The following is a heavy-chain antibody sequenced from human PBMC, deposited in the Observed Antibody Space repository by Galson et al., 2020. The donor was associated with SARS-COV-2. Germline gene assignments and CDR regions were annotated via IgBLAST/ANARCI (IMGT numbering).Heavy chain of an antibody. CDR1: GYSIRSGFY. J-gene: IGHJ6*03. Sequence: SETLSLTCAASGYSIRSGFYWGWIRQPPGEGRRWIGTIYHDGTTYYNPSLKSRVTISVDTSKNQFSLKLSSVTAADTAVYYCARRSGFYDGRGSRYYMDVWGQGTTVTVSS. D-gene: IGHD3-22*01. CDR3: ARRSGFYDGRGSRYYMDV. V-gene: IGHV4-38-2*01. CDR2: IYHDGTT.